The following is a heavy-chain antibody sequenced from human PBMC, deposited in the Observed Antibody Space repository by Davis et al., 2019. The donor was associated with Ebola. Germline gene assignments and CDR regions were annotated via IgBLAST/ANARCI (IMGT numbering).Heavy chain of an antibody. CDR2: IYYSGST. D-gene: IGHD2/OR15-2a*01. V-gene: IGHV4-59*01. CDR3: ARAFGAQ. CDR1: GGSISSYY. Sequence: SETLFLTCTVSGGSISSYYWSWIRQPPGKGLEWIGYIYYSGSTNYNPSLKSRVTISVDTSKNQFSLKLSSVTAADTAVYYCARAFGAQWGQGTLVTVSS. J-gene: IGHJ1*01.